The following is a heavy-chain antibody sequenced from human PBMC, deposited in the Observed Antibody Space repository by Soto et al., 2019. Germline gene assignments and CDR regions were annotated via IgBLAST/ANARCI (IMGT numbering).Heavy chain of an antibody. CDR1: GSTFSNYA. D-gene: IGHD2-2*02. V-gene: IGHV3-23*01. CDR3: AKAGGYCSSTNCYTWFDP. CDR2: ISGSGGNT. Sequence: PGGSLRLSCAASGSTFSNYAMNWVRQAPGKGLEWVSTISGSGGNTYYADSVKGRFTLSRDNSKNTLYLQMNSLRAEDTATYYCAKAGGYCSSTNCYTWFDPWGQGTLVTVSS. J-gene: IGHJ5*02.